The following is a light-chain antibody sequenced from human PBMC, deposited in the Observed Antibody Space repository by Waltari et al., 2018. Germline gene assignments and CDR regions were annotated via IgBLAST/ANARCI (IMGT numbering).Light chain of an antibody. CDR2: GAS. CDR1: QKRDIF. J-gene: IGKJ2*01. V-gene: IGKV1-39*01. Sequence: DIQMTQSPSSPSASVGGSVTVSCRESQKRDIFLNWYQQKPGKAPKLLIFGASSLQNGVPSRFSGSGSGTDFTLTITSLSTEDSATYYCQQSQGFPYTFGQGTKLEIK. CDR3: QQSQGFPYT.